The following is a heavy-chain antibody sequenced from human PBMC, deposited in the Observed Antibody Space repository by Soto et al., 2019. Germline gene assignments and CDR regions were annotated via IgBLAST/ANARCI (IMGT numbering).Heavy chain of an antibody. J-gene: IGHJ5*02. CDR1: GDSIRSYL. V-gene: IGHV4-4*07. CDR3: AREKALASTGWLDP. D-gene: IGHD6-19*01. CDR2: VHTSGST. Sequence: LSLTCTVSGDSIRSYLWSWIRQPAGKGLEWIGRVHTSGSTTYNPSLKSRVTMSVDTSKSQFSLKLTSVTAADTAVYYCAREKALASTGWLDPWGQGTLVTVSS.